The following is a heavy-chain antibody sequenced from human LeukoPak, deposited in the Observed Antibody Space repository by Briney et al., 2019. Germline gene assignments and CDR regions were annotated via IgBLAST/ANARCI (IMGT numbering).Heavy chain of an antibody. D-gene: IGHD6-13*01. CDR2: IYYSGST. J-gene: IGHJ4*02. Sequence: SETLSLTCTVSGGSISSSSYYWGWIRQPPGKGLEWIGSIYYSGSTYYNPSLKSRVTISVDTSKNQFSLTLSSVTAADTAVYYCARSRLYSSSWYYFDYWGQGTLVTVSS. CDR1: GGSISSSSYY. V-gene: IGHV4-39*01. CDR3: ARSRLYSSSWYYFDY.